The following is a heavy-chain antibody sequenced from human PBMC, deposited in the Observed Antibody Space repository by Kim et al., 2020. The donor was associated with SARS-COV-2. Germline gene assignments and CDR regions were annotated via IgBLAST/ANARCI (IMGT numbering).Heavy chain of an antibody. Sequence: KANVYATGYAASVKGRFTISRDDSKNTAYRQMNSLKTEDTAVYYCTSVGYWGQGTLVTVSS. V-gene: IGHV3-73*01. CDR2: KANVYAT. CDR3: TSVGY. J-gene: IGHJ4*02. D-gene: IGHD1-26*01.